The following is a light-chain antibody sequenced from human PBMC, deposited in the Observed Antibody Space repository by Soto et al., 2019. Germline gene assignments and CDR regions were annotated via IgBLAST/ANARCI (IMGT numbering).Light chain of an antibody. CDR1: QIVNNNY. CDR3: QQYGSSPIT. J-gene: IGKJ5*01. CDR2: GAS. V-gene: IGKV3-20*01. Sequence: EIVLTHSPGTLSLSPGERATLSCRASQIVNNNYLAWYQQKPGQAPRLVIYGASSRATGIPDRFSGSGSGTDFSLTISRLEPEDFAVYYCQQYGSSPITFGQGTRLEI.